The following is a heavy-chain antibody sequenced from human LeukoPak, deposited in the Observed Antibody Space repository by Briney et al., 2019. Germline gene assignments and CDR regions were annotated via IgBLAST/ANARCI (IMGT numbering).Heavy chain of an antibody. CDR3: AKRLVALGGDSWFDP. J-gene: IGHJ5*02. D-gene: IGHD3-16*01. CDR1: GGSISSSSYY. CDR2: IYYSGST. V-gene: IGHV4-39*01. Sequence: PSETLSLTCTVSGGSISSSSYYWGWIRQPPGKGLEWIGSIYYSGSTYYNPSLKSRVTISVDTSKNRFSLKLSSVTAADTAVYYCAKRLVALGGDSWFDPWGQGTLVTVSS.